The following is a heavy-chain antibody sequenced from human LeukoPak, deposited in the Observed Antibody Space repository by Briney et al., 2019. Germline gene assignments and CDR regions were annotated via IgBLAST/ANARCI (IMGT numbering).Heavy chain of an antibody. CDR3: ARGRYNDYGFDY. D-gene: IGHD4-17*01. V-gene: IGHV4-59*01. J-gene: IGHJ4*02. CDR2: LYYSGST. CDR1: GASISGYY. Sequence: PSETLSLTCTVSGASISGYYWSWIRQPPGKELEWIGYLYYSGSTNYNPSFKSRVTMSVDTSKNQFSLKLNSMTAADTAVYFCARGRYNDYGFDYWGQGTLVTVSS.